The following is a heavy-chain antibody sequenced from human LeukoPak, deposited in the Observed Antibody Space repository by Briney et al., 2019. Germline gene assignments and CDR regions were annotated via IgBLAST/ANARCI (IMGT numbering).Heavy chain of an antibody. CDR3: AKEWLLYNSEAFDI. Sequence: PGRSLRLSCAASGFTFSSYGMHWDRQAPGKGLEWVAVISYDGSNKYYADSVKGRFTISRDNSKNTLYLQMNSLRAEDTAVYYCAKEWLLYNSEAFDILGQGTMVTVSS. J-gene: IGHJ3*02. CDR1: GFTFSSYG. D-gene: IGHD1-1*01. CDR2: ISYDGSNK. V-gene: IGHV3-30*18.